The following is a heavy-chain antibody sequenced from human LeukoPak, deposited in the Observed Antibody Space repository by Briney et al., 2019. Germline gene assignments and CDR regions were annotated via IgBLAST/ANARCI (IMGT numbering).Heavy chain of an antibody. CDR1: GFTFSDYY. CDR3: ARLQAVTQGPPRLGYCSGGSCYSVGAMDV. V-gene: IGHV3-11*01. Sequence: PGGSLRLSCAASGFTFSDYYISWIRQGPGKWLEWVSYISSSGSIIYHADSVKGRFTISRDNAKNSLYLQMNSLRAEDSAVYYCARLQAVTQGPPRLGYCSGGSCYSVGAMDVWGQGTTVTVSS. J-gene: IGHJ6*02. D-gene: IGHD2-15*01. CDR2: ISSSGSII.